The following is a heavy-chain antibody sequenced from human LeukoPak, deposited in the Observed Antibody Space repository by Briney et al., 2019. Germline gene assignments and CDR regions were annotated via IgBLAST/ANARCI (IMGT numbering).Heavy chain of an antibody. J-gene: IGHJ4*02. V-gene: IGHV3-53*01. CDR1: GFSFSSYN. CDR2: IYSGGTT. Sequence: PGGSLRLSCAASGFSFSSYNMNWVRQAPGKGLEWVSVIYSGGTTYYADSVKGRFTISRDNSKNTLYLQMNSLRAEDTAIYYCARDSGKVGDDGILDYWGQGTLVTVSS. D-gene: IGHD1-26*01. CDR3: ARDSGKVGDDGILDY.